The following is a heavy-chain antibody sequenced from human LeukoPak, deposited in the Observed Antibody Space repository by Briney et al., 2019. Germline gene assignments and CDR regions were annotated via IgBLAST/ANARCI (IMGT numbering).Heavy chain of an antibody. CDR2: INPNSGGT. CDR1: GYTFTGYY. D-gene: IGHD2-21*02. CDR3: ARDLPHIVVVTATLDY. V-gene: IGHV1-2*02. Sequence: ASVKVSCKASGYTFTGYYMHWVRQAPGQGLEWMGWINPNSGGTNYAQKFQGRVTMTRDTSISTAYMELRSLRSDDTAVYYCARDLPHIVVVTATLDYWGQGTLVTVSS. J-gene: IGHJ4*02.